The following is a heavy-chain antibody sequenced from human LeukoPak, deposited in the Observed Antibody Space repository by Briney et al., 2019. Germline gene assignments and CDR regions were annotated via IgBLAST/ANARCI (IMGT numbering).Heavy chain of an antibody. CDR2: IRYDGSNK. CDR1: GFTFSSYG. D-gene: IGHD3-16*01. V-gene: IGHV3-30*02. J-gene: IGHJ4*02. Sequence: GGSLRLSCAASGFTFSSYGMHWVRQAPGKGLEWVAFIRYDGSNKYYADSVKGRFTISRDNAKNTLYLQMNSLRAEDTAVYYCAKDRYDYVWGSYDEYYFDYWGQGTLVTVSS. CDR3: AKDRYDYVWGSYDEYYFDY.